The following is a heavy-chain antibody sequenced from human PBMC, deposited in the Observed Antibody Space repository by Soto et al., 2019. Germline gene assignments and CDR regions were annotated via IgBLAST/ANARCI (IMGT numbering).Heavy chain of an antibody. V-gene: IGHV4-34*01. CDR2: IDHSGYT. CDR1: GGSFSGYY. J-gene: IGHJ5*02. D-gene: IGHD3-3*01. CDR3: ARVRDWFDP. Sequence: SETLSLTCAVYGGSFSGYYWNWIRQPPGKGLEWIGEIDHSGYTNYNPSLKSRITISVDTSKNQFSLRLTSVTAADTAVYYCARVRDWFDPWGQGTLVTVSS.